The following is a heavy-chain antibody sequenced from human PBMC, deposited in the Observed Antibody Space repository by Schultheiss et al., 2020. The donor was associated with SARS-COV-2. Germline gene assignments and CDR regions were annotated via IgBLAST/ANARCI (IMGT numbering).Heavy chain of an antibody. CDR1: GGSFSGYY. Sequence: SQTLSLTCAVYGGSFSGYYWSWIRQPPGKGLEWIGEINHSGSTNYNPSLKSRVTISVDTSKNQFSLKLSSVTAADTAVYYCARGGGDLVDYWGRGTLVTVSS. V-gene: IGHV4-34*01. CDR3: ARGGGDLVDY. J-gene: IGHJ4*02. D-gene: IGHD5-24*01. CDR2: INHSGST.